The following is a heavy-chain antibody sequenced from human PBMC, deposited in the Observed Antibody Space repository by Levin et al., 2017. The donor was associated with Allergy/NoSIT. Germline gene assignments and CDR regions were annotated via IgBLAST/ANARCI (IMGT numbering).Heavy chain of an antibody. CDR2: MWSDRSNQ. V-gene: IGHV3-33*01. D-gene: IGHD3-10*01. CDR3: ARDSGRYFYDH. J-gene: IGHJ4*02. CDR1: GFTFNNYG. Sequence: LSLTCATSGFTFNNYGMHWVRQAPGKGLEWVAVMWSDRSNQYYADSVKGRFTISRDTSKNTLYLQMNSLRAEDTAVYYGARDSGRYFYDHWGQGALVTVSS.